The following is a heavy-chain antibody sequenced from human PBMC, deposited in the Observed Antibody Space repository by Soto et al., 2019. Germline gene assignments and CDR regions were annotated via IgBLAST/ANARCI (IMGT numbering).Heavy chain of an antibody. J-gene: IGHJ6*02. CDR2: IWYDGSNK. D-gene: IGHD2-2*01. Sequence: QVQLVESGGGVVQPGRSLRLSCAASGFTFSSYGMHWVRKAPGKGLEWVAVIWYDGSNKYYADSVKGRFTISRDNAKNTLYLQMNSLRAEDTAVYYCASGGYCISTSCPPRYYYYGMDVWGQGTTVTVSS. CDR3: ASGGYCISTSCPPRYYYYGMDV. CDR1: GFTFSSYG. V-gene: IGHV3-33*01.